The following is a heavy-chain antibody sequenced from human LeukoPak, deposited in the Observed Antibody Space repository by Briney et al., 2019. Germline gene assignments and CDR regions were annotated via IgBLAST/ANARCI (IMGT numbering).Heavy chain of an antibody. V-gene: IGHV3-66*01. D-gene: IGHD5-12*01. CDR3: ARGPSGYHKT. J-gene: IGHJ4*02. CDR1: EFSVGSNY. CDR2: IYSGGCT. Sequence: GGSLRLPCAASEFSVGSNYMTWVRQAPAKGLEWVSLIYSGGCTYYADSVKGRFTIYRDNSKNTLYLQMNSRRAEDTPVYYFARGPSGYHKTGGEGTLVTVSS.